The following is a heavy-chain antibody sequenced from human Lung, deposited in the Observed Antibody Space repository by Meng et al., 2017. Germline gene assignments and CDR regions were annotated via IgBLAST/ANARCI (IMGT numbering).Heavy chain of an antibody. Sequence: QVEVHGSGHGLVKPSPTLSLTRTDFGVYIRSSNSYWRWIRQPPGKGLEWSGNIYNSGSTYYNPSLKSRITIPVDTSKNQFSLKLSSVTAADTAVYYCARGQKGYFDLWGRGTLVTVSS. CDR1: GVYIRSSNSY. CDR3: ARGQKGYFDL. V-gene: IGHV4-30-4*01. CDR2: IYNSGST. J-gene: IGHJ2*01.